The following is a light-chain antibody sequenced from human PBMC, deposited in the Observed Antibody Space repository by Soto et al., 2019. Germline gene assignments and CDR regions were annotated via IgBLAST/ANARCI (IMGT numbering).Light chain of an antibody. CDR2: DVS. V-gene: IGKV1-5*01. J-gene: IGKJ1*01. Sequence: DIQMTQSPSTLSASVGDRVSITCRASQAISDWLAWYQQKPGQVPELLIYDVSTLASGVPSRFSGSSSGTEFTLTISSLHHDYVATYCCQRCHTYSTFGQGTKVEVK. CDR3: QRCHTYST. CDR1: QAISDW.